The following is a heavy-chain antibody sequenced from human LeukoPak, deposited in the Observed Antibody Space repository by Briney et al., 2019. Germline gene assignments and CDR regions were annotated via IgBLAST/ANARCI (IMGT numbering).Heavy chain of an antibody. CDR1: GFTFSDYY. J-gene: IGHJ4*02. D-gene: IGHD3-9*01. CDR3: AKWGRTYDILTGYSY. Sequence: GGSLRLSCVASGFTFSDYYMSWIRQAPGKGLEWVSYIGTGGSPIYYADSVKGRFTISRDNAKNSLYLQMNSLRAEDTAVYYCAKWGRTYDILTGYSYWGQGTLVTVSS. V-gene: IGHV3-11*01. CDR2: IGTGGSPI.